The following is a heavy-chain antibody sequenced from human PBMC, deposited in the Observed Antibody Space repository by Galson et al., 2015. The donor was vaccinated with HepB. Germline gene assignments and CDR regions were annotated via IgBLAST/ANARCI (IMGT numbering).Heavy chain of an antibody. CDR3: GRGSGYDSRYGVDV. V-gene: IGHV3-48*02. CDR2: IGGASSPI. CDR1: GFTFSNYG. D-gene: IGHD3-10*01. J-gene: IGHJ6*02. Sequence: SLRLSCAASGFTFSNYGLNWVRQAPGKGLEWGSYIGGASSPIFYADSVKGRFTISRDDARTSRYLQMNSLRDEDTAVYYFGRGSGYDSRYGVDVWGQGTTVTVSS.